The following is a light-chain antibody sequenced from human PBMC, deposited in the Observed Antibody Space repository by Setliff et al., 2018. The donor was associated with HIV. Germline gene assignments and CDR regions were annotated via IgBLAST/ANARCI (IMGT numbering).Light chain of an antibody. CDR3: CSNTGSNTYV. J-gene: IGLJ1*01. Sequence: SALAQPASVSGSPGQSITISCTGTSSDIGRYNLVSWYQQYPGKAPKLMIYQATKRPSGVSNRFSGSKSGNTASLTISGLQAEDEGDYYCCSNTGSNTYVFGTGTKVTVL. CDR2: QAT. V-gene: IGLV2-23*01. CDR1: SSDIGRYNL.